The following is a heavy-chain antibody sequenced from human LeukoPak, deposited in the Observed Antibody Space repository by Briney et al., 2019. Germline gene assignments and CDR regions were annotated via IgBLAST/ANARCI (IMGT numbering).Heavy chain of an antibody. D-gene: IGHD6-19*01. V-gene: IGHV4-30-2*01. CDR2: IYRSGST. J-gene: IGHJ5*02. CDR3: ARRVLAGYWFDP. CDR1: GDSISSGAYS. Sequence: TLSLTCAVSGDSISSGAYSWSWIRQTPGRGLEWIGYIYRSGSTYYNPSLKSRVALSLDRSQNQFSLSVSSVTAADTAVYYCARRVLAGYWFDPWGQGTLVTVSS.